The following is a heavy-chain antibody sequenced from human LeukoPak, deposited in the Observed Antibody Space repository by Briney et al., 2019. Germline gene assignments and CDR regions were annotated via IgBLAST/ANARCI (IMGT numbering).Heavy chain of an antibody. Sequence: GGSLRLSCAASGFTFSSYWMSWVRQAPGKGLEWVANIKQDGSEKYYVDSVKGRFTISRDNAKNSPYLQMNSLRAEDTAVYYCASDKIVGATKFDYWGQGTLVTVSS. D-gene: IGHD1-26*01. CDR2: IKQDGSEK. J-gene: IGHJ4*02. CDR1: GFTFSSYW. V-gene: IGHV3-7*01. CDR3: ASDKIVGATKFDY.